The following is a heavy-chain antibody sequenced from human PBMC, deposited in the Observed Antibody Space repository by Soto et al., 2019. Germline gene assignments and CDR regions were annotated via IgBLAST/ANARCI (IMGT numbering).Heavy chain of an antibody. CDR1: GGSISSYY. D-gene: IGHD6-13*01. V-gene: IGHV4-59*12. J-gene: IGHJ4*02. CDR2: IYYSGST. Sequence: SETLSLTCTVSGGSISSYYWSWIRQPPGKGLEWIGYIYYSGSTNYNPSLKSRVTMPVDTSKNQFSLRLSSVTAADTAVYYCARDYSSNWYSDLWGQGTLVTVS. CDR3: ARDYSSNWYSDL.